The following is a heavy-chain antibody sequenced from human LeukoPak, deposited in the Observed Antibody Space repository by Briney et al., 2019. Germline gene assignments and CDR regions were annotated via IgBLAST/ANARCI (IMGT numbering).Heavy chain of an antibody. CDR3: TRDRGYPYYYMDV. CDR1: GGTFSSYA. CDR2: IIPVYGPT. V-gene: IGHV1-69*13. D-gene: IGHD2-15*01. J-gene: IGHJ6*03. Sequence: SVKVSCKASGGTFSSYAIDWVRQAPGQGLEWLGGIIPVYGPTNYARKLQGRVTITADDSTSTVYLELSSLTSDDTAVYYCTRDRGYPYYYMDVWGKGTTVTVSS.